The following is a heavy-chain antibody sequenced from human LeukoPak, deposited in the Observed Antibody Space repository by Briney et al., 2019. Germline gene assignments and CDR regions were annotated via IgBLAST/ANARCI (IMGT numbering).Heavy chain of an antibody. CDR1: GFSFNTYA. CDR2: IWHDGSHN. V-gene: IGHV3-33*01. CDR3: AREIFGSGSYPYF. J-gene: IGHJ4*02. D-gene: IGHD3-10*01. Sequence: GGSLRLSCAASGFSFNTYAMHWVRQAPGQGLEWVALIWHDGSHNFYSNSVRGQFTISRDNSKNTVYLQMNNLRPEDTAVYYCAREIFGSGSYPYFWGQGTLVTVSS.